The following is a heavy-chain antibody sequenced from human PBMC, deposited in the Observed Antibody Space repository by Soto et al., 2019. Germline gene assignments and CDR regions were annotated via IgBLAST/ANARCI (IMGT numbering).Heavy chain of an antibody. CDR3: ARETAQQYNWFDP. CDR2: IWYDGSNK. Sequence: GGSLRLSCAASGFTFSSYGMHWVRQAPGKGLEWVAVIWYDGSNKYYADSVKGRFTISGDNSKNTLYLQMNSLRAEDTAVYYCARETAQQYNWFDPWGQGTLVTVS. V-gene: IGHV3-33*01. D-gene: IGHD4-4*01. CDR1: GFTFSSYG. J-gene: IGHJ5*02.